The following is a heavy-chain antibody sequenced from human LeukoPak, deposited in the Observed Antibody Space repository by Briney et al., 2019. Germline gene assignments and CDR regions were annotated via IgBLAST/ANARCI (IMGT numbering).Heavy chain of an antibody. J-gene: IGHJ4*02. D-gene: IGHD6-19*01. CDR2: MNPNSGNT. V-gene: IGHV1-8*01. CDR3: ARARFIGRRFIAVAGTKKYYFDS. Sequence: ASVKVSCKASGYTFTSYDINWVRQATGQGLEWMGWMNPNSGNTGYAQKFQGRVTMTRNTSISTAYMELSSLRSEDTAVYYCARARFIGRRFIAVAGTKKYYFDSWGRGTLVTVSS. CDR1: GYTFTSYD.